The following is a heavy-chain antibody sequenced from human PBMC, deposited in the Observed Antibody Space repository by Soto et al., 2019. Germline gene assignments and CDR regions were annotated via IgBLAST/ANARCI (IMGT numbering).Heavy chain of an antibody. CDR3: GLQRARPPPDDFDI. CDR2: LYYTGGT. D-gene: IGHD6-25*01. Sequence: SEARSVTCILSAGSISIGSYYWGGIRQPPGKGLGWIGSLYYTGGTYYKASLRGRLTISVETSKNQFFLRLTSVTAADTAMYYCGLQRARPPPDDFDIWGQGTLVTVSS. J-gene: IGHJ3*02. CDR1: AGSISIGSYY. V-gene: IGHV4-39*01.